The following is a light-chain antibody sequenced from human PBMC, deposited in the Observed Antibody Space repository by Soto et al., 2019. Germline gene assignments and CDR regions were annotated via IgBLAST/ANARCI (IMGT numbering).Light chain of an antibody. V-gene: IGKV3-11*01. CDR2: DAS. J-gene: IGKJ1*01. Sequence: GLTKSPGTLSLSPASLSTLSCRASQNISTYLAWYQHKPGQAPRLLIYDASNRATGIPARFSGSGSGTDFTLTISSLEPEDFAVYYCQQRSNWPVTFGQGTKVDIK. CDR1: QNISTY. CDR3: QQRSNWPVT.